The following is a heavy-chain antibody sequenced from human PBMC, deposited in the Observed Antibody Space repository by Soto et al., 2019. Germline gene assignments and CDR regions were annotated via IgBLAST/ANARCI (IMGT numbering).Heavy chain of an antibody. V-gene: IGHV4-31*03. CDR1: GGSISSGGYY. CDR3: ARGVTMVRGVGLFYFDY. J-gene: IGHJ4*02. D-gene: IGHD3-10*01. Sequence: QVQLQESGPGLVKPSQTLSLTCTVSGGSISSGGYYWSWIRQHPGKGLEWIGYMYYSGSTYYNPSRKSRIPISVDTSKKKFSLKLSSVTAADTAVYYCARGVTMVRGVGLFYFDYWGQGTLVTVSS. CDR2: MYYSGST.